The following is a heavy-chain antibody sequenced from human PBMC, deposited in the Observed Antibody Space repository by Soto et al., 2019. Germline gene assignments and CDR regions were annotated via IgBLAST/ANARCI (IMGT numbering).Heavy chain of an antibody. CDR3: ARAGYRDPPNCFHP. D-gene: IGHD2-15*01. V-gene: IGHV1-2*04. CDR1: GYTFIDYY. Sequence: GASVKVSCKASGYTFIDYYMHWVRQAPGQGLEWMGWINPNSGGTNYAQKFQGWVTMTRDTSISTAYLELSRLRSEDTAVYYCARAGYRDPPNCFHPWGQGTLVTGSS. J-gene: IGHJ5*02. CDR2: INPNSGGT.